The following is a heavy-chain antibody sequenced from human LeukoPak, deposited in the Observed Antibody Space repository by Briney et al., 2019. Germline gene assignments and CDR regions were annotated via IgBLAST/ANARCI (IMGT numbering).Heavy chain of an antibody. D-gene: IGHD3-10*01. CDR1: GFTFSGHS. V-gene: IGHV3-48*04. CDR2: LSSSSSSI. J-gene: IGHJ4*02. Sequence: GGSLRLSCVASGFTFSGHSMNWVRQAPGKGLEWLSFLSSSSSSIAYADSVKGRFTISRDSDKNSLYLQMNNLRAEDTAVYYCARVDRYYQGSGSYAIDYWGQGTLVTVSS. CDR3: ARVDRYYQGSGSYAIDY.